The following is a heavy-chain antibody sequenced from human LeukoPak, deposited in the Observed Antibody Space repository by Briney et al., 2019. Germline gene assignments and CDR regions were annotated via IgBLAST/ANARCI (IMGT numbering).Heavy chain of an antibody. J-gene: IGHJ5*02. Sequence: SETLSLTCTVSGGPISSYYWSWIRQPAGKGLEWIGRIYTSGSTNYNPSLKSRVTMSVDTSKNQFSLKLSSVTAADTAVYYCARDQCSSTSCYGVDWFDPWGQGTLVTVSS. D-gene: IGHD2-2*01. V-gene: IGHV4-4*07. CDR2: IYTSGST. CDR3: ARDQCSSTSCYGVDWFDP. CDR1: GGPISSYY.